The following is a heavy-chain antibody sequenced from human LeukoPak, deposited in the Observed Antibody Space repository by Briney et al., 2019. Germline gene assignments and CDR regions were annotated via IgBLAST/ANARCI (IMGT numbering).Heavy chain of an antibody. CDR1: GGSISSYY. J-gene: IGHJ4*02. CDR3: AREVIDGYNAAHFDY. CDR2: IYYSGST. Sequence: SETLSLTCTVSGGSISSYYWSWIRQPPGKGLEWIGYIYYSGSTNYNPSLKSRVTISVDTSKNQFSLKLSSVTAADTAVYYCAREVIDGYNAAHFDYRGQGTLVTVSS. V-gene: IGHV4-59*01. D-gene: IGHD5-24*01.